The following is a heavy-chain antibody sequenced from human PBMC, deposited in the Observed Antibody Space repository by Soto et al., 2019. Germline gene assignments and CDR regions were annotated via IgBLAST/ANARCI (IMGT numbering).Heavy chain of an antibody. V-gene: IGHV3-66*01. CDR1: GFTVSSNY. CDR3: ARTPTGTYYYYYYYMDV. CDR2: IYSGGST. Sequence: GGSLRLSCAASGFTVSSNYMSWVRQAPGKGLEWVSVIYSGGSTYYADSVKGRFTISRDNSKNTLYLQMNSLRAEDTAVYYCARTPTGTYYYYYYYMDVWGKGTAVTVSS. J-gene: IGHJ6*03. D-gene: IGHD4-4*01.